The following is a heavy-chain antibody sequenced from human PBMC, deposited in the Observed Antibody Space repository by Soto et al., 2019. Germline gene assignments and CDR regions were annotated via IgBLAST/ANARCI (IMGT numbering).Heavy chain of an antibody. V-gene: IGHV3-23*01. CDR2: ISGSGGST. CDR1: EVTISSYA. J-gene: IGHJ6*02. CDR3: AKKRWSGYPYYYYGMDV. D-gene: IGHD3-3*01. Sequence: GRPMRHSCAAAEVTISSYAMSWVRKAPGKGLEWVSAISGSGGSTYYADSVKGRSTISRDNSKNTLYLQMNSLRAEDTAVYYCAKKRWSGYPYYYYGMDVWGQGTTVTVSS.